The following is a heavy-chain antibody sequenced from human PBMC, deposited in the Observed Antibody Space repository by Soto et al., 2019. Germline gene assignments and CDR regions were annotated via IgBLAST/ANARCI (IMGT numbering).Heavy chain of an antibody. CDR3: ADPGSTDLDV. V-gene: IGHV3-30*03. CDR1: GFPFSSYG. J-gene: IGHJ6*02. Sequence: GGSLRLSCAASGFPFSSYGMHWVRQAPGKGLEWVAVISNDGGKKYYAASVKGRFTISRDYSKNMLYLQMNNLRDEDTAVYYCADPGSTDLDVWGQGTTVTVSS. CDR2: ISNDGGKK. D-gene: IGHD3-10*01.